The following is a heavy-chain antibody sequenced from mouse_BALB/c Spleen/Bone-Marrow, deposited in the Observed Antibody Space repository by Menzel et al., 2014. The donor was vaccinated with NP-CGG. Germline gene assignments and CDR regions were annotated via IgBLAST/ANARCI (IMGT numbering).Heavy chain of an antibody. CDR1: GFAFSSYD. CDR2: ISSGGGST. D-gene: IGHD2-3*01. V-gene: IGHV5-12-1*01. CDR3: ARHEDGYYDAMDY. Sequence: GGGLVKPGGSLKLSCAASGFAFSSYDMSWVRQTPEKRLEWVAYISSGGGSTYYPDTVKGRFTISRDNAKNTLYLQMSSLKSEDTAMYYCARHEDGYYDAMDYWGQGTSVTVSS. J-gene: IGHJ4*01.